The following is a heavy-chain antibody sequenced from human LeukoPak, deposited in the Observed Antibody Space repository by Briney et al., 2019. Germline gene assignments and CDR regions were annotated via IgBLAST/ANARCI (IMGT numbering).Heavy chain of an antibody. CDR2: IYSGGST. CDR3: ARGGGIAAAGMLGS. J-gene: IGHJ4*02. CDR1: GFTVSSNY. Sequence: GGSLRLSCAASGFTVSSNYMSWVRQTPGKGLEWVSVIYSGGSTYYADSVKSRFTISRDNSKNTLYLQMNSLRAEDTAVYYCARGGGIAAAGMLGSWGQGTLVTVSS. D-gene: IGHD6-13*01. V-gene: IGHV3-53*01.